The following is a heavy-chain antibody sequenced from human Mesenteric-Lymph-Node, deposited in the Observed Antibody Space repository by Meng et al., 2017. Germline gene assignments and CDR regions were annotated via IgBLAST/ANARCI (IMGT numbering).Heavy chain of an antibody. D-gene: IGHD6-19*01. J-gene: IGHJ6*02. Sequence: GESLKISCAASGFTFSSYSMNWVRQAPGNGLEWVSSISSSSYIYYADSVKGRFTISRDNAKNSLYLQINSLRAEDTAVYYCAYTYSGGWWSAYDVWGQGTTVTVSS. CDR3: AYTYSGGWWSAYDV. V-gene: IGHV3-21*01. CDR1: GFTFSSYS. CDR2: ISSSSYI.